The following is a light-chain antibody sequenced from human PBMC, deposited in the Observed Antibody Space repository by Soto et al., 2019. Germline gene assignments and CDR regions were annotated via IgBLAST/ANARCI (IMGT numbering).Light chain of an antibody. J-gene: IGLJ3*02. V-gene: IGLV1-44*01. CDR2: SNN. CDR1: SSNIGSNA. CDR3: AAWDDTLNGWV. Sequence: QSVLTQPPSESGTPGQRVTISCSGSSSNIGSNAVNWYQQLPGTAPKLLIYSNNQRPSGVPGRFSGSKSGTSASLAISGLQPEDEADYYCAAWDDTLNGWVFGGGTKLTVL.